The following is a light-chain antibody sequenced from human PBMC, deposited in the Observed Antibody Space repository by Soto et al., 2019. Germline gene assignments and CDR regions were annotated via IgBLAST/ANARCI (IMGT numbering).Light chain of an antibody. CDR1: QSVSSN. CDR3: QQYNNWPGFT. Sequence: EIVMTQSPATLSVSPGERATLSCRASQSVSSNLAWYQQQPGQAPRLLLYGASTRATGIPARFSGSGSGTEFTLTISSLQSEDFAVYYCQQYNNWPGFTFGPGTKVDIK. CDR2: GAS. V-gene: IGKV3-15*01. J-gene: IGKJ3*01.